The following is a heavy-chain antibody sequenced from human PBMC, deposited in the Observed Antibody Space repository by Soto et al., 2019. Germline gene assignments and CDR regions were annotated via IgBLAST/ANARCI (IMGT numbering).Heavy chain of an antibody. D-gene: IGHD3-9*01. J-gene: IGHJ4*02. CDR2: ISATSTYI. V-gene: IGHV3-21*01. CDR1: TFNFTSYS. CDR3: ARVNSATGSMHFDH. Sequence: EVQLVESGGGLGKPGGSLRLTCAGSTFNFTSYSLNWVRQAPGKGLEWVSSISATSTYIFYADSVKGRFTISRDNAKNSVSLQMNGLRAEDTALYYCARVNSATGSMHFDHWGQGTLVTVSS.